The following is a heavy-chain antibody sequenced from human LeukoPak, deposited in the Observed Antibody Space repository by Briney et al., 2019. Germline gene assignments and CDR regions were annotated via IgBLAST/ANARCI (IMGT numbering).Heavy chain of an antibody. J-gene: IGHJ3*02. D-gene: IGHD3-9*01. CDR3: ARGYYDILTGYYSHAFDI. CDR2: ISAYNGNT. Sequence: ASVKVSCKASGYTFTSYGISWVRQAPGQGLEWMGWISAYNGNTNYAQKLQDRVTMTTDTSTSTAYMELRSLRSDDTAVYYCARGYYDILTGYYSHAFDIWGQGTMVTVSS. CDR1: GYTFTSYG. V-gene: IGHV1-18*04.